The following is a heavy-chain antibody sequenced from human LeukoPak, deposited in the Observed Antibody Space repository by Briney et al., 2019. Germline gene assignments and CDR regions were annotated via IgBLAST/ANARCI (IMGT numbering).Heavy chain of an antibody. V-gene: IGHV1-18*01. J-gene: IGHJ4*02. CDR2: ISAYNGNT. Sequence: ASVKVSCKASGYTFTSYGISWVRQAPGQGLAWMGWISAYNGNTNYAQKLQGRVTMTTDTSTSTAYMELRSLRSDDTAVYYCARLYYDSSGYSNYFDYWGQGTLVTVSS. CDR3: ARLYYDSSGYSNYFDY. CDR1: GYTFTSYG. D-gene: IGHD3-22*01.